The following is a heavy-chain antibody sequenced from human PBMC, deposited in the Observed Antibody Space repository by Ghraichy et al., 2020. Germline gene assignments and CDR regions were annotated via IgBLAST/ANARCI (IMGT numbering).Heavy chain of an antibody. J-gene: IGHJ6*02. V-gene: IGHV3-15*01. CDR3: TRNSWNYYYYGMDV. Sequence: GGSLRLSCAASGFTFSDSWMSWVRHIPGKGLQWVGHIKSENNGGTADYAAPVKGRFTISRDDSRNMMYLLMNSLKAEDTAVYYCTRNSWNYYYYGMDVWGQGTTVTVSS. D-gene: IGHD4-23*01. CDR1: GFTFSDSW. CDR2: IKSENNGGTA.